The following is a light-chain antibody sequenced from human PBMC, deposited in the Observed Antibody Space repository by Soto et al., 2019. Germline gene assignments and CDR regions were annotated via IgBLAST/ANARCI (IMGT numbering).Light chain of an antibody. CDR2: KAS. V-gene: IGKV1-5*03. CDR3: QQYEGYWT. Sequence: DIQMTQSPSTLSASVGDRVTITCRASQSINSWLAWYQQKPGRAPQLLIYKASILESGVSSRFSGSGSGTAFTLTISSLQPDDFATYYCQQYEGYWTFGQGTKVEIK. J-gene: IGKJ1*01. CDR1: QSINSW.